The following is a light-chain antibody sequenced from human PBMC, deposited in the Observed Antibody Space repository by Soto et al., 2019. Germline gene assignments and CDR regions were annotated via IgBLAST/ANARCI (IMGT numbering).Light chain of an antibody. Sequence: DIQMTHSPSTLSSYVLERFTITCRPSQSISSWLARYQQKPWKAPKLLIYAASSLQSGVPSRFSGSGSGTDFTLPISSLQPEDFATLYCQQANIFPLTFGGGTKVDIK. CDR3: QQANIFPLT. J-gene: IGKJ4*01. V-gene: IGKV1-12*01. CDR1: QSISSW. CDR2: AAS.